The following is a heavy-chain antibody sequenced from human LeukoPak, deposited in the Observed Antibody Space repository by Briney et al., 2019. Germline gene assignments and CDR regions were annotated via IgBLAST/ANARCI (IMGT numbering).Heavy chain of an antibody. Sequence: SETLSLTCAVYGGSFSGYYWSWIRQPPGKGLEWIGEINHSGSTNYNPSLKSRVTISVDTSKNQFSLKLSSVTAADTAVYYCAGTRSSGSYYNLAPCPPFDYWGQGTLVTVSS. V-gene: IGHV4-34*01. D-gene: IGHD3-10*01. CDR3: AGTRSSGSYYNLAPCPPFDY. J-gene: IGHJ4*02. CDR2: INHSGST. CDR1: GGSFSGYY.